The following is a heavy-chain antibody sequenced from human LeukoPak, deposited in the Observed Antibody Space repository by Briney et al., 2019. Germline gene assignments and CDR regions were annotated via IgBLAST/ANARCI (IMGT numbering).Heavy chain of an antibody. Sequence: GGSLRLSCADSGFTFSSYSMNWVRQAPGKGLEWVSSISSSSSYIYYADSVKGRFTISRDNAKNSLYLQMNSLRAEDTAVYYCARDLYSRASRFDPWGQGTLVTVSS. D-gene: IGHD6-13*01. J-gene: IGHJ5*02. CDR2: ISSSSSYI. CDR1: GFTFSSYS. V-gene: IGHV3-21*01. CDR3: ARDLYSRASRFDP.